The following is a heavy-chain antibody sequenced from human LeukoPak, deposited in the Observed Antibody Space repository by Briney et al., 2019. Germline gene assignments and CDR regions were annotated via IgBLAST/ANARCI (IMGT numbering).Heavy chain of an antibody. D-gene: IGHD2-15*01. J-gene: IGHJ4*02. CDR3: ARQRRYCSGDNCYQRTFDY. Sequence: GGSLRLSCAGSGFTFSSYSMHWVRQAPGEGLEWVANIKQDGSEKYYVDSVKGRFTISRDNAKNSLYLQMNSLRAEDTAVYYCARQRRYCSGDNCYQRTFDYWGQGTLVTVSS. V-gene: IGHV3-7*01. CDR2: IKQDGSEK. CDR1: GFTFSSYS.